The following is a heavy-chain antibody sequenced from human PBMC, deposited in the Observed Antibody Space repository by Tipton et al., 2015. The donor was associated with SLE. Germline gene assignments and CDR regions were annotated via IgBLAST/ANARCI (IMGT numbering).Heavy chain of an antibody. Sequence: SLGLSCAASGFTVSSNYMNWVRQAPGKGLEWVSVIYSGGNTNYADSVKGRFTISRDNSKNMLYLQMNSLRTEDTAVYYCARAPSGRVVGTPTGHGYWGQGTLVTVSS. CDR1: GFTVSSNY. CDR2: IYSGGNT. D-gene: IGHD1-26*01. CDR3: ARAPSGRVVGTPTGHGY. V-gene: IGHV3-53*05. J-gene: IGHJ4*02.